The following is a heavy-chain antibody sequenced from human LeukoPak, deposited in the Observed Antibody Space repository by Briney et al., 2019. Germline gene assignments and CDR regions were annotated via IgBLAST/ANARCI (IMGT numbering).Heavy chain of an antibody. CDR2: IYYSGST. CDR1: GGSISSYY. D-gene: IGHD6-19*01. Sequence: PSETLSLTCTVSGGSISSYYWSWIRQPPGKGLEWIGYIYYSGSTNYNPSLKSRVTISVDTSKNQFSLKLNSVTAADTAVYYCARKSVAVRDAFDIWGQGTMVTVSS. CDR3: ARKSVAVRDAFDI. J-gene: IGHJ3*02. V-gene: IGHV4-59*01.